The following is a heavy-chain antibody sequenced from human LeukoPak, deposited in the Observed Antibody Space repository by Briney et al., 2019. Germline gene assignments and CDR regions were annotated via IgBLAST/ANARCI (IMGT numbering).Heavy chain of an antibody. D-gene: IGHD3-3*01. CDR3: ARSGLRFLEPNFDY. J-gene: IGHJ4*02. CDR1: GFTFSSYS. Sequence: GGSLRLSCAASGFTFSSYSMNWVRQAPGKGLEWVANIKQDGSEKYYVDSVKGRFTISRDNAKNSLYLQMNSLRAEDTAVYYCARSGLRFLEPNFDYWGQGTLVTVSS. V-gene: IGHV3-7*01. CDR2: IKQDGSEK.